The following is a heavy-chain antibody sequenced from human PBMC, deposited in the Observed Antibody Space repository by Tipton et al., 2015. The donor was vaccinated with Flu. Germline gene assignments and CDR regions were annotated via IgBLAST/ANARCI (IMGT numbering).Heavy chain of an antibody. CDR3: ARDSSRGYALDY. D-gene: IGHD5-12*01. Sequence: SLRLSCAASGFTFSSYSMNWVRRAPGKGLEWVSYISYSDNTIYYADSLKGRITISRDNAKNSLYLQMNSLRDEDTAVYFCARDSSRGYALDYWGQGTLVTVSS. V-gene: IGHV3-48*02. CDR1: GFTFSSYS. J-gene: IGHJ4*02. CDR2: ISYSDNTI.